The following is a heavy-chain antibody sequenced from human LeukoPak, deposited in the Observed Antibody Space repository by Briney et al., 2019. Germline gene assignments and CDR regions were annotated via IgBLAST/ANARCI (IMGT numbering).Heavy chain of an antibody. CDR2: IYSGGST. V-gene: IGHV3-53*01. Sequence: PGGSLRLSCAASGFTVSSNYMSWVRQAPGKGLEWVSVIYSGGSTYYADSVKGRFTISRDNSKNTLYLQMNSLRAEDTAVYYCAREDDSSGWRPFDYWGQGTLVTVSS. D-gene: IGHD6-19*01. CDR1: GFTVSSNY. CDR3: AREDDSSGWRPFDY. J-gene: IGHJ4*02.